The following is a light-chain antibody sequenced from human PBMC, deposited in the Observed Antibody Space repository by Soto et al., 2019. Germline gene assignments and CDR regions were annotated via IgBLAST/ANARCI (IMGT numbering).Light chain of an antibody. Sequence: DIQMTQSPSSLSASVGDRVTITCRASQSISSYLNWYQQKPGKAPKLLIYAASSLQSGVPSRVSGSGSGTDVTLTISSLLSEECAVYDGHQYYKWPLTFGGGTKVDIK. CDR3: HQYYKWPLT. CDR1: QSISSY. CDR2: AAS. J-gene: IGKJ4*01. V-gene: IGKV1-39*01.